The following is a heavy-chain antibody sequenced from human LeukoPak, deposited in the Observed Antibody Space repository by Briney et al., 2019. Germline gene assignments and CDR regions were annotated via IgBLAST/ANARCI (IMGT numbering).Heavy chain of an antibody. J-gene: IGHJ4*02. V-gene: IGHV3-11*01. Sequence: GGSLRFSCAASGFTFSDYYMSWIRQAPGKGLEWVSYISSSGSTIYYADSVKGRFTISRDNAKNSLYLQMNSLRAEDTAVYYCARSRPAYSYDYWGQGTLVTVSS. CDR2: ISSSGSTI. CDR3: ARSRPAYSYDY. D-gene: IGHD5-18*01. CDR1: GFTFSDYY.